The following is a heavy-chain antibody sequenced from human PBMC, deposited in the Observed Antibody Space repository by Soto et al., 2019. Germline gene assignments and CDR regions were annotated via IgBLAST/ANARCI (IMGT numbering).Heavy chain of an antibody. J-gene: IGHJ2*01. V-gene: IGHV4-59*08. D-gene: IGHD2-15*01. CDR1: GASISSYY. Sequence: QVQLQESGPGLVRPLETLSLTCTVSGASISSYYWTWVRQPPGKGLEWIGYMSNSGSTNYNPSFRGRVSVSVDTSMNQFSLKLSSVTAADTAVYYCVRHAADHRCSAEDWYFDLWGRGTLVTVSS. CDR2: MSNSGST. CDR3: VRHAADHRCSAEDWYFDL.